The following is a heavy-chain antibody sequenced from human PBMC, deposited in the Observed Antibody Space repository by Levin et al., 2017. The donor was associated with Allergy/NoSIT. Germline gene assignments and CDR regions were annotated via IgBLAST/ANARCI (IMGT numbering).Heavy chain of an antibody. CDR3: ARRGSSSWTGNWFDP. CDR2: IYYSGST. V-gene: IGHV4-59*08. Sequence: SETLSLTCTVSGGSISSYYWSWIRQPPGKGLEWIGYIYYSGSTNYNPSLKSRVTISVDTSKNQFSLKLSSVTAADTAVYYCARRGSSSWTGNWFDPWGQGTLVTVSS. J-gene: IGHJ5*02. CDR1: GGSISSYY. D-gene: IGHD6-13*01.